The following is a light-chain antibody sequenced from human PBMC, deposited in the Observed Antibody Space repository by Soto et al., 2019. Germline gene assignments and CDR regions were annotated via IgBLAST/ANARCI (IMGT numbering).Light chain of an antibody. V-gene: IGKV3-15*01. CDR2: RAS. Sequence: EIVMTQSPATLAVSPGDTATLSCRASQSLGGNLAWYQQKPGQGPRLLIFRASSRATGVPARFSASGSGTEFTLTISGLQSEDFAIYYCQQYSNWPPWTFGPGNKVEIK. J-gene: IGKJ1*01. CDR3: QQYSNWPPWT. CDR1: QSLGGN.